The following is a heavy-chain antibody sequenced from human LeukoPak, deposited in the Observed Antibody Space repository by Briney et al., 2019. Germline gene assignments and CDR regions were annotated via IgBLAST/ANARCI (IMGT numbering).Heavy chain of an antibody. CDR3: ARGCSSWYRVFFYYFDY. J-gene: IGHJ4*02. D-gene: IGHD6-13*01. V-gene: IGHV4-34*01. CDR2: INHSGST. Sequence: PSETLSLTCAVHGGSFSGYYWSWIRQPPGKGLEWIGEINHSGSTNYNPSLKSRVTISVDTSKNQFSLKLSSVTAADTAVYYCARGCSSWYRVFFYYFDYWGQGTLVTVSS. CDR1: GGSFSGYY.